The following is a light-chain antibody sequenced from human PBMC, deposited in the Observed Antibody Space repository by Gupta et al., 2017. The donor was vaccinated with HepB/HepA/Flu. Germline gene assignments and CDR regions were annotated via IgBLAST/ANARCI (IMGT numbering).Light chain of an antibody. CDR3: QAWDSSTVV. CDR2: QDS. J-gene: IGLJ2*01. CDR1: KLGDKY. V-gene: IGLV3-1*01. Sequence: SYELTQPPSVSVSPGRTASITCSGDKLGDKYACWYQQKPGQSPVLVIYQDSKRPLGIPERFSGSNSGNTATLTIGGTQAMDEADYYCQAWDSSTVVFGGGTKLTVL.